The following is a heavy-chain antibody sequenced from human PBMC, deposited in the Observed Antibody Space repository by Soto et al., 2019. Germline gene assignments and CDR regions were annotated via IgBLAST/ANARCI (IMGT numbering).Heavy chain of an antibody. CDR2: IGAYNGNT. CDR1: GYTFTIYG. Sequence: GASVKVSCKASGYTFTIYGISWVRHAPGQGLEWMGWIGAYNGNTNYAQKLQGRVTMTTDTSTSTAYMELRSLRSDDTAVYYCARRRFYDILTGPSPVDYWGQGTPVTAPQ. CDR3: ARRRFYDILTGPSPVDY. D-gene: IGHD3-9*01. J-gene: IGHJ4*02. V-gene: IGHV1-18*04.